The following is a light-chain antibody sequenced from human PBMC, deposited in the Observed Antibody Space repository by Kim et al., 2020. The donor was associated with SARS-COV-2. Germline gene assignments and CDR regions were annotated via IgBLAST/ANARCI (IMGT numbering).Light chain of an antibody. CDR1: RSNIGSNT. CDR3: AAWDDSLNGVV. V-gene: IGLV1-44*01. CDR2: SNN. Sequence: GQRVTSPCSGSRSNIGSNTVNWYQQLPGTAPKLLIYSNNQRPSGVPDRFSGSKSGTSASLAISGLQSEDEADYYCAAWDDSLNGVVFGGGTQLTVL. J-gene: IGLJ2*01.